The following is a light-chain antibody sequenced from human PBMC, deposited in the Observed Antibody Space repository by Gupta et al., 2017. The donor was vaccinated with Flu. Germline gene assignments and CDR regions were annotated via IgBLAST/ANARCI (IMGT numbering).Light chain of an antibody. J-gene: IGLJ3*02. CDR2: STN. Sequence: QTVVTQEPSFSVSPGGTFTLTCAFSSGSVSTSYYPSWYQQTPGQAPRTLIYSTNTRSSGVPDRFSGSILGNKAALTITGAQADDESDYYCVLYMGSGICVFGGGTKLTVL. CDR1: SGSVSTSYY. CDR3: VLYMGSGICV. V-gene: IGLV8-61*01.